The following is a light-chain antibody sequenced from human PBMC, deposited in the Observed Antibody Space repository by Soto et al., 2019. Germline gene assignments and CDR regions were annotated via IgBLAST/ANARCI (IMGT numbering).Light chain of an antibody. V-gene: IGKV3-11*01. CDR1: QAVNTR. Sequence: EIVLTQSPATLSSFPGDRVTLSCRASQAVNTRLAWYQHKPGQALRLLIYLTSNRAAGIPARFSGSGSGTNFTLTISDVEPEDFTVYYCHQSQSWPRTFGQGTKVDIK. CDR2: LTS. J-gene: IGKJ1*01. CDR3: HQSQSWPRT.